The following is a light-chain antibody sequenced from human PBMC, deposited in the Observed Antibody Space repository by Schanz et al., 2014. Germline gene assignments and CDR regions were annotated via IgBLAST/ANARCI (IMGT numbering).Light chain of an antibody. CDR1: QSVHINY. CDR2: GTS. CDR3: HQYGISPFT. V-gene: IGKV3-20*01. Sequence: EIVLTQSPGTLSLSPGERATLSCRASQSVHINYLAWHHQKPGQAPRLLIYGTSIRATGIPDRFSGSGSGTDFTRTISRLEPEDFAVYYFHQYGISPFTFGPGTKVDIK. J-gene: IGKJ3*01.